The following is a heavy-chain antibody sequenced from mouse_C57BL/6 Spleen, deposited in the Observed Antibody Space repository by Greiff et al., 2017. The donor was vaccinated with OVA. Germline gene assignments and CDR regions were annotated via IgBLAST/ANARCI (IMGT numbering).Heavy chain of an antibody. V-gene: IGHV1-69*01. CDR3: ARVGTAQAPWFAY. D-gene: IGHD3-2*02. CDR2: IDPSDSYT. Sequence: VQLQQPGAELVMPGASVKLSCKASGYTFTSYWMHWVKQRPGQGLELIGEIDPSDSYTNYNQKFKGKSTLTVDKSSSTAYMQLSSLTSEDSAVYYCARVGTAQAPWFAYWGQGTLVTVSA. CDR1: GYTFTSYW. J-gene: IGHJ3*01.